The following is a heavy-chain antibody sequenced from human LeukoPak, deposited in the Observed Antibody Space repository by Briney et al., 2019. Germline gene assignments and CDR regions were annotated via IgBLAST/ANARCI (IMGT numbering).Heavy chain of an antibody. CDR2: ITASGGNT. D-gene: IGHD5-18*01. CDR1: GFTFSSYA. Sequence: RGSLRLSCAASGFTFSSYAMGWVRQAPGKGLEWVSAITASGGNTYYADSVKGRFTISRDNSKSTLYLQVNSLRAEDTAVYYCAKGNGYSYGRYYFDYWGQGTLVTVPS. V-gene: IGHV3-23*01. CDR3: AKGNGYSYGRYYFDY. J-gene: IGHJ4*02.